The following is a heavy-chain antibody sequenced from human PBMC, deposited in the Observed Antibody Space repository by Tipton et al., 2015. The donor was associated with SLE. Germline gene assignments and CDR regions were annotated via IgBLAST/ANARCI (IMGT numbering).Heavy chain of an antibody. CDR1: GGSISTYY. CDR3: ARGESSGYLYYFDY. V-gene: IGHV4-59*01. CDR2: IYYSGST. J-gene: IGHJ4*02. D-gene: IGHD3-22*01. Sequence: TLSLTCTVSGGSISTYYWSWIRQPPGKGLEWIGYIYYSGSTNYSPPLKSRVTISVDTSKDQFSLKLSSVTAADTAVYYCARGESSGYLYYFDYWGQGTLVTVSS.